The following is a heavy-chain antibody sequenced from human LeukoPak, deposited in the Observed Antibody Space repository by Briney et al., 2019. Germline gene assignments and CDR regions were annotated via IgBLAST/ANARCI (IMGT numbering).Heavy chain of an antibody. CDR1: GFTFSIFP. V-gene: IGHV3-30*04. D-gene: IGHD3-3*01. CDR2: ISSGSEK. J-gene: IGHJ4*02. CDR3: ARDLELSAVYYFDS. Sequence: PGRSLRLSCEASGFTFSIFPMHWVRQAPGKGLEWVALISSGSEKNYADSVKGRFTISRDNSKNMLYLQMNSLRADDTAVYYCARDLELSAVYYFDSWGQGTLVIVSS.